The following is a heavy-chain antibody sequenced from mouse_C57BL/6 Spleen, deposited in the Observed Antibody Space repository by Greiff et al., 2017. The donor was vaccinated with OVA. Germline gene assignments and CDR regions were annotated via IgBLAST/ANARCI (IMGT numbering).Heavy chain of an antibody. CDR1: GYTFTSYW. V-gene: IGHV1-59*01. J-gene: IGHJ3*01. CDR3: AREGYYGSSPWFAY. D-gene: IGHD1-1*01. Sequence: QVQLQQPGAELVRPGTSVKLSCKASGYTFTSYWMHWVKQRPGQGLEWIGVIDPSDSYTNYNQKFKGKATLTVDTSSSTAYMQLSSLTSEDSAVYYCAREGYYGSSPWFAYWGQGTLVTVSA. CDR2: IDPSDSYT.